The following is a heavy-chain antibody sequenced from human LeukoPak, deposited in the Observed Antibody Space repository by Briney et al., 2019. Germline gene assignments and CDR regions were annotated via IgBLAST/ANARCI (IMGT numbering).Heavy chain of an antibody. Sequence: GGSLRLSCAASGVTVNANYMTWVRQAPGKGLEWVSLIYTGGSTYYADSVKGRFIISRDNSKNTLYLQMNSLRAEDTAVYYCAKDRYNWNDVGDYYGMDVWGQGTTVTVSS. D-gene: IGHD1-1*01. J-gene: IGHJ6*02. CDR3: AKDRYNWNDVGDYYGMDV. V-gene: IGHV3-53*05. CDR2: IYTGGST. CDR1: GVTVNANY.